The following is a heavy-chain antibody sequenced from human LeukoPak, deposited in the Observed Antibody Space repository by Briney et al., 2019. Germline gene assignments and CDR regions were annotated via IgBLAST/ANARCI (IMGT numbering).Heavy chain of an antibody. V-gene: IGHV6-1*01. CDR1: GDSVTSNSAA. CDR3: TRTSWVAATGSSFDY. CDR2: TYYRSKWYN. D-gene: IGHD6-13*01. J-gene: IGHJ4*02. Sequence: SQTLSLTCAISGDSVTSNSAAWNWIRQSPSRGLEWLGRTYYRSKWYNDYAVSVKSRITINPDTSKNQFSLQLNSVTPEDTAVYYCTRTSWVAATGSSFDYWGQGTLVTVSS.